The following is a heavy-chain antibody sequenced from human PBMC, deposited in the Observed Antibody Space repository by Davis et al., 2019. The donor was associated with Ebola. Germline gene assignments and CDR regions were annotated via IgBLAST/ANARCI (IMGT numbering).Heavy chain of an antibody. CDR3: ARNSSGFGHFDY. CDR1: GGSFSGYY. V-gene: IGHV4-34*10. Sequence: PSETLSLTCAVYGGSFSGYYWSWIRHPPGKGLEWIVTMYYSGSTYFNPSLKSRLTLSVDTSRNQFSLELTSVTTADTAIYYCARNSSGFGHFDYWGQGILIIVSS. CDR2: MYYSGST. D-gene: IGHD6-19*01. J-gene: IGHJ4*02.